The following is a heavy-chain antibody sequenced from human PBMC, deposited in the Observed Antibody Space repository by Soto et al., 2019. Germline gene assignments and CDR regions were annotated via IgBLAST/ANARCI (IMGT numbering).Heavy chain of an antibody. Sequence: EVQLLESEGGLVQPGGSLRLSCAASGFTFSSYAMSWVRQAPGKGLEWVSAISGSGGSTYYADSVKGRFTISRDNSKNTLYLQMNSLRAEDTAVYYCAKGPTDIVLMVYASPWDYWGQGTLVTVSS. CDR2: ISGSGGST. CDR1: GFTFSSYA. V-gene: IGHV3-23*01. J-gene: IGHJ4*02. CDR3: AKGPTDIVLMVYASPWDY. D-gene: IGHD2-8*01.